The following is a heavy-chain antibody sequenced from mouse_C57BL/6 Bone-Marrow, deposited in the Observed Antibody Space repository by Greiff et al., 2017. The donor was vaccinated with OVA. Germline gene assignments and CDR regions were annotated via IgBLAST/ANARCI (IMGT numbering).Heavy chain of an antibody. Sequence: EVMLVESGGGLVQPGGSLKLSCAASGFTFSDYYMYWVRQTPEKRLEWVAYISNGGGSTYYPDTVKGRFTISRDNAKNTLYLQMSRLKSEDTAMYYCARLYYGNFWFAYWGQGTLVTVSA. D-gene: IGHD2-1*01. V-gene: IGHV5-12*01. CDR3: ARLYYGNFWFAY. CDR1: GFTFSDYY. CDR2: ISNGGGST. J-gene: IGHJ3*01.